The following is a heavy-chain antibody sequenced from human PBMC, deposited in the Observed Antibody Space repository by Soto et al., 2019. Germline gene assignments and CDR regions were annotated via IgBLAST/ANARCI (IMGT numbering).Heavy chain of an antibody. J-gene: IGHJ4*02. Sequence: QLQLPESGPGLVKPSGTLALTCAVSGGSISSSNWWSWVRQPPGKGLEWIGEIDHSGSTNYNPSLTRRVTISVDTSKNQFSLKRSSVPAADTAVYYCARAPDTSCGGDCLDYWGQGTLVTVSS. CDR1: GGSISSSNW. CDR3: ARAPDTSCGGDCLDY. V-gene: IGHV4-4*02. D-gene: IGHD2-21*02. CDR2: IDHSGST.